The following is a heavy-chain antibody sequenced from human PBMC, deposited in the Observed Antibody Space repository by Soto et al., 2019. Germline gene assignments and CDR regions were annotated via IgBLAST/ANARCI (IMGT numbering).Heavy chain of an antibody. CDR2: ISSSSSYT. CDR1: GFTFSDYY. V-gene: IGHV3-11*06. D-gene: IGHD3-22*01. Sequence: GSLRLSFAASGFTFSDYYMSWIRQAPGKGLEWVSYISSSSSYTNYADSVKGRFTISRDNAKNSLYLQMNSLRAEDTAVYYCARALYYYDSSGYQGLGYWGQGALATVSS. J-gene: IGHJ4*02. CDR3: ARALYYYDSSGYQGLGY.